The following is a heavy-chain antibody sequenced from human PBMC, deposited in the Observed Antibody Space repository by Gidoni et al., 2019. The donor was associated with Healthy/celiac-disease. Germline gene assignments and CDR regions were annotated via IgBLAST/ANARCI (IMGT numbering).Heavy chain of an antibody. V-gene: IGHV3-33*01. CDR2: ILYDGSNK. CDR1: VFTFSRYG. CDR3: ARVSHDYVWGSYRYTVGAFDI. J-gene: IGHJ3*02. Sequence: QVQLVQFGGGVVQPGRSLRLSCAASVFTFSRYGMHWVRQAPGKGMEWVAVILYDGSNKYYADAVKGRFPISRDNSKNTLYLQMNSLRDEDTAVYYCARVSHDYVWGSYRYTVGAFDIWGQGTMVTVSS. D-gene: IGHD3-16*02.